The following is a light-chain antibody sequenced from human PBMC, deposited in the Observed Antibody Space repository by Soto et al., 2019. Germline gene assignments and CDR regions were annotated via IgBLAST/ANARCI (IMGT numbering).Light chain of an antibody. Sequence: QSALTQPASVSGSPGQSITISCTGTSSDVGSYNLVSWYQQHPGKAPKLMIYEGSKRPSGVSNRFSGSKSGNTSSLTISGLQAEDEADYYSCSYAGSSTFVVFGGGTKVTVL. CDR3: CSYAGSSTFVV. V-gene: IGLV2-23*03. CDR1: SSDVGSYNL. CDR2: EGS. J-gene: IGLJ2*01.